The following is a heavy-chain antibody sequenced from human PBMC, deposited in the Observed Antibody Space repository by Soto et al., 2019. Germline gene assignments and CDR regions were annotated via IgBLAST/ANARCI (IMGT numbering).Heavy chain of an antibody. CDR3: ARERGRTRPLTTSIYYYNEGMDV. CDR1: GFTFSSYG. D-gene: IGHD4-17*01. J-gene: IGHJ6*02. Sequence: QVQLVESGGGVVQPGRSLRLSCAASGFTFSSYGMHWVRQAPGKGLEWVAVIWYDGSNKYYADSVKGRFTISRDNSKNALYQQMNSFRAEDMAVYYCARERGRTRPLTTSIYYYNEGMDVWRQGNTVTNSS. CDR2: IWYDGSNK. V-gene: IGHV3-33*01.